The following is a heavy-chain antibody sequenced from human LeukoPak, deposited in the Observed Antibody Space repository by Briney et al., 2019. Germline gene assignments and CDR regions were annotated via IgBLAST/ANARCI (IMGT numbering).Heavy chain of an antibody. V-gene: IGHV5-51*01. CDR3: ARDGVWGTQYFQH. D-gene: IGHD1-1*01. CDR2: IYPGDSDS. Sequence: GEPLKISCKGSGYIFTTYWIGWVRQMPAKGLEWMGFIYPGDSDSRYSPSFQGQVTISADKSISTAYLQWSSVKASDTAMYYCARDGVWGTQYFQHWGQGILVTVSS. J-gene: IGHJ1*01. CDR1: GYIFTTYW.